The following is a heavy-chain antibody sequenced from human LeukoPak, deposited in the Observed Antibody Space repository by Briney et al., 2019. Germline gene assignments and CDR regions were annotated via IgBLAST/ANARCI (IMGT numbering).Heavy chain of an antibody. CDR2: IYYSGST. CDR3: TRGTVTTYYFDY. CDR1: GGSISGYY. V-gene: IGHV4-59*01. D-gene: IGHD4-17*01. Sequence: PSETLSLTCTVSGGSISGYYWSWIRQPPGKGLEWIGYIYYSGSTNYNPSLKSRVTISVDTSKNQFSLQLSSVTAADTAVYYCTRGTVTTYYFDYWGQGTLVTVSS. J-gene: IGHJ4*02.